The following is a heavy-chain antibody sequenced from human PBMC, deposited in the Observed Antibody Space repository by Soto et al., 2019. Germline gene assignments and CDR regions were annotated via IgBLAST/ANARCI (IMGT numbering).Heavy chain of an antibody. Sequence: SETVSCKASGFTFTSSAVQWVRQARGQRLEWIGWIVVGSGNTNYAQKFQERVTITRDMSTSTAYMELSSLRSEDTAVYYCAAYSPWSYFTSEGYSYCGMDFWVQVTTVTLSS. CDR3: AAYSPWSYFTSEGYSYCGMDF. J-gene: IGHJ6*02. V-gene: IGHV1-58*01. D-gene: IGHD1-26*01. CDR1: GFTFTSSA. CDR2: IVVGSGNT.